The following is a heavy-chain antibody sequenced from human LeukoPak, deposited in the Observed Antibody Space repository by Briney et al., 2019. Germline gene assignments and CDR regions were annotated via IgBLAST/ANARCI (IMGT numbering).Heavy chain of an antibody. CDR1: GGSIGSGGYY. CDR3: ARERYYGSGSQLFDY. D-gene: IGHD3-10*01. Sequence: PSETLSLTCTVSGGSIGSGGYYWSWIRQHPGKGLEWIGYIYYSGSTYYNPSLKSRVTISVDTSKNQFSLKLSSVTAADTAVYYCARERYYGSGSQLFDYWGQGTLVTVSS. V-gene: IGHV4-31*03. CDR2: IYYSGST. J-gene: IGHJ4*02.